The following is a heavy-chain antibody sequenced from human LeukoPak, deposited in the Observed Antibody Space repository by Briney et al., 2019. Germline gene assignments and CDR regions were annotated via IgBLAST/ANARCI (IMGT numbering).Heavy chain of an antibody. J-gene: IGHJ4*02. D-gene: IGHD4-17*01. CDR2: MNPNSGNT. CDR1: GYTFTSYD. CDR3: ARITVTGLAFHY. V-gene: IGHV1-8*02. Sequence: ASGKVSCKASGYTFTSYDINWVRHATGQGLEWMGWMNPNSGNTGYAQKVQGRVTMTEDTSTDTAYMELSSLRSEDTAVYYCARITVTGLAFHYWGQGTLVTVSS.